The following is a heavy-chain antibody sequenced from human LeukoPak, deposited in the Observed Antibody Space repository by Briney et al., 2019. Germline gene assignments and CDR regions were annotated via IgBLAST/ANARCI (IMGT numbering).Heavy chain of an antibody. V-gene: IGHV3-7*01. D-gene: IGHD4-23*01. CDR1: GFTFSSYA. CDR3: AREVTPYY. CDR2: IKQDGSEK. J-gene: IGHJ4*02. Sequence: HPGGSLRLSCAASGFTFSSYAMSWVRQAPGKGLEWVANIKQDGSEKYYVDSVKGRFTISRDNAKNSLFLQMNSLRAEDTAVYYCAREVTPYYWGQGTLVTVSS.